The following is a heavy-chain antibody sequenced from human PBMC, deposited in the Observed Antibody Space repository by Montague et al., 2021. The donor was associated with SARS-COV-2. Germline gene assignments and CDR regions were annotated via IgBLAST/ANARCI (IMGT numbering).Heavy chain of an antibody. J-gene: IGHJ6*02. Sequence: TLSLTCTVSGGSVNSGNYYWSWIRQPAGKRLEWMGRISTSGNTNYNPSLKRRLSILVDTSKNQFSLNLRSVTAADTAVYYCARDTEVEIRTYSYYKMDVWGLGTTVTVSS. CDR2: ISTSGNT. CDR3: ARDTEVEIRTYSYYKMDV. CDR1: GGSVNSGNYY. D-gene: IGHD2-21*01. V-gene: IGHV4-61*02.